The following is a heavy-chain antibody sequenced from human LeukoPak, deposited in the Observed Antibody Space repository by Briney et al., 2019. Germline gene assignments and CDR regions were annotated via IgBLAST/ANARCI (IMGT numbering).Heavy chain of an antibody. Sequence: ASVKVSCKASGYTFTSYDINWVRQATGQGLAWMGWMNPNSGNTGYAQKFQGRVTMTRNTSISTAYMELSSLRSEDTAVYYCARGFRFTMVRGVIGYWGQGTLVTVSS. CDR3: ARGFRFTMVRGVIGY. V-gene: IGHV1-8*01. CDR2: MNPNSGNT. D-gene: IGHD3-10*01. J-gene: IGHJ4*02. CDR1: GYTFTSYD.